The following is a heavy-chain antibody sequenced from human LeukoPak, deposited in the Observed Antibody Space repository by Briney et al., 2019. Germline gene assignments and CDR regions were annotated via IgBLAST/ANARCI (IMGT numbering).Heavy chain of an antibody. J-gene: IGHJ2*01. Sequence: SETLSLTCAVYGGSFSGYYWSWIRQPPVKGVEWIGEINHSGSTNYNPSLKSRVTMSVDTSKNQFSLKLSSVTAADTAVYYCAREVGSSWYAWYFDLWGRGTLVTVSS. CDR1: GGSFSGYY. CDR2: INHSGST. D-gene: IGHD6-13*01. V-gene: IGHV4-34*01. CDR3: AREVGSSWYAWYFDL.